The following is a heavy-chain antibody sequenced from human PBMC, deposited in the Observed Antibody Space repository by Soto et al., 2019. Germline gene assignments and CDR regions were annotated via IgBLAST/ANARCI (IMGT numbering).Heavy chain of an antibody. D-gene: IGHD1-26*01. CDR3: AVEVGAHAAFDY. CDR1: GDTFSSYA. V-gene: IGHV1-69*01. J-gene: IGHJ4*02. CDR2: IIPIFGTA. Sequence: PLNVYCKASGDTFSSYAISWLRKAPGEGLEGMGGIIPIFGTANYAQKFQGRVTITADESTSTAYMELSSLRSEDTAVYYCAVEVGAHAAFDYWCQGTLVTXSS.